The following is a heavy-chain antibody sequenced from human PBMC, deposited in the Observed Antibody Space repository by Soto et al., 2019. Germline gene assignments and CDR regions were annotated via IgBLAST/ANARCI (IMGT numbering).Heavy chain of an antibody. J-gene: IGHJ4*02. D-gene: IGHD3-3*01. CDR1: GGYISGYY. CDR3: ARDGSRYDFWSGPYYFDY. CDR2: IYFSGST. Sequence: LSRIVSGGYISGYYGSCIRKPTGKGLEWIGYIYFSGSTNYNPSLKSRVTISVDTSKNQFSLKLSSVSAADTAVYYCARDGSRYDFWSGPYYFDYWGQGTLVTVSS. V-gene: IGHV4-59*01.